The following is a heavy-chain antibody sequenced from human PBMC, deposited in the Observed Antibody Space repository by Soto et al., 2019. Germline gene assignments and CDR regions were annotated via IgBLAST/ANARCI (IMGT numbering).Heavy chain of an antibody. CDR1: GFTVSNNY. D-gene: IGHD4-17*01. V-gene: IGHV3-53*01. CDR2: IYSGSGT. Sequence: GGSLRLSCAASGFTVSNNYMSWVRQAPGKGLEWVSVIYSGSGTYYADSVKGRFTISRDNSKNTLYLQMNSLRAEDTAVYYCARYGDYLYYFDYWGQGTLVTVS. CDR3: ARYGDYLYYFDY. J-gene: IGHJ4*02.